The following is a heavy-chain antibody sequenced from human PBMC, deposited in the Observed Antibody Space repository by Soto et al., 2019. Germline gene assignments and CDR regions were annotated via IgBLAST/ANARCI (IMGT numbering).Heavy chain of an antibody. J-gene: IGHJ6*02. V-gene: IGHV4-59*08. D-gene: IGHD3-16*01. CDR3: ARRHLISPPV. CDR2: ISYTGSA. Sequence: PSETLSLTCTVSGGSINYSYWTWIRQPPGKGLEWIGYISYTGSANYNASLKSRLTISVDTSKNQFSLKLSSVTAADTAVYSCARRHLISPPVWGQGTTVTVSS. CDR1: GGSINYSY.